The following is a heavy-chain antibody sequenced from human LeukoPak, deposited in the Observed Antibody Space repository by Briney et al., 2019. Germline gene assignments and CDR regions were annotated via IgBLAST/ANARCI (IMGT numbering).Heavy chain of an antibody. CDR3: AKDLPVAGKIDY. CDR2: IRQDGSQK. D-gene: IGHD6-19*01. J-gene: IGHJ4*02. V-gene: IGHV3-7*01. Sequence: GGSLRLSCAASGFTFSNFWMSWVRQAPGKGLEWVATIRQDGSQKYYVDSVKGRFTISRDNSKNTLYLQMNSLRAEDTAVYYCAKDLPVAGKIDYWGQGTLVTVSS. CDR1: GFTFSNFW.